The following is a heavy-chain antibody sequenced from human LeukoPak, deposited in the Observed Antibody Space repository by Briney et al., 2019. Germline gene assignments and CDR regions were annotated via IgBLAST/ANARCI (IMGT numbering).Heavy chain of an antibody. CDR1: GFTFSSSW. J-gene: IGHJ4*02. D-gene: IGHD3-16*01. CDR2: IKEGGGEK. CDR3: ARGVYYFDY. Sequence: GGSLRLSCVASGFTFSSSWMAWVRQAPGKGLEWVANIKEGGGEKYCVDSVKGRFTISRDNAKNSLFLQMMSLRAEDTAVYYCARGVYYFDYWGQGTLVTVSS. V-gene: IGHV3-7*03.